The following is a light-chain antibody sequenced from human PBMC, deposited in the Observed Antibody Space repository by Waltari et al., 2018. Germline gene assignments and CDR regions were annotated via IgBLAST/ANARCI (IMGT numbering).Light chain of an antibody. CDR3: QSYSRTSNVV. CDR2: EDN. Sequence: NFTLTQPHSVSESPGKTVTISCTRSGGSIGDNYVQWYQQRPGSSPTAVIYEDNKRQSGIPERVSGAIDRSSNSASLTISGLRPEDEADYYCQSYSRTSNVVFGGGTKLTVL. J-gene: IGLJ2*01. CDR1: GGSIGDNY. V-gene: IGLV6-57*01.